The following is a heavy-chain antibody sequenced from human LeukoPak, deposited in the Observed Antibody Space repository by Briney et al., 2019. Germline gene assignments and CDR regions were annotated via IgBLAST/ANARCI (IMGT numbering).Heavy chain of an antibody. CDR3: AKGLVRGYCSSTSCSTVDDY. J-gene: IGHJ4*02. CDR1: GFTFSSYS. Sequence: PGGSLRLSCAASGFTFSSYSMNWVRQAPGKGLEWVAFIRYDGSNKYYADSVKGRFTISRDNSKNTLYLQMNSLRAEDTAVYYCAKGLVRGYCSSTSCSTVDDYWGQGTLVTVSS. D-gene: IGHD2-2*02. V-gene: IGHV3-30*02. CDR2: IRYDGSNK.